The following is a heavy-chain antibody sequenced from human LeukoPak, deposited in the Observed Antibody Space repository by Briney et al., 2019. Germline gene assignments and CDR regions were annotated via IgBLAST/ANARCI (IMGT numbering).Heavy chain of an antibody. Sequence: SETLSLTCTVSGGSISSYYLSWIRQPAGKGLEWIGRIYSSGTNYNPSLKSRVTLSVDTSNNHLSLKLRSVTAADTAIYYCARDSGTTGEVKFDPWGQGTLVTVSS. J-gene: IGHJ5*02. CDR1: GGSISSYY. V-gene: IGHV4-4*07. D-gene: IGHD3-10*01. CDR2: IYSSGT. CDR3: ARDSGTTGEVKFDP.